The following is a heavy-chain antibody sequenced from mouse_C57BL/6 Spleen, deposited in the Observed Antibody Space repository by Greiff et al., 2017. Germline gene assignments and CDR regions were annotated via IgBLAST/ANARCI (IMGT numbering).Heavy chain of an antibody. CDR3: ARNDGYYAMDY. V-gene: IGHV1-81*01. J-gene: IGHJ4*01. Sequence: VKLVESGAELARPGASVKLSCKASGYTFTSYGISWVKQRTGQGLEWIGEIYPRSGNTYYNEKFKGKATLTADKSSSTAYMELRSLTSEDSAVYFCARNDGYYAMDYWGQGTSVTVSS. CDR1: GYTFTSYG. CDR2: IYPRSGNT. D-gene: IGHD2-3*01.